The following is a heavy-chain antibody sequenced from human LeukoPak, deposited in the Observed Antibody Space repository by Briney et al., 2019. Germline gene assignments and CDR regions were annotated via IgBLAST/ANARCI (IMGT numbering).Heavy chain of an antibody. J-gene: IGHJ6*02. Sequence: GGSLRLSCVASGFKFSDHSIDSVREAPGKGVGWVCRIRNKDSSDSTKYAASVEGRFTISGDVSESSLYLQMNSLRTEYTAVYYCGRIAINANNGMDVWGQGTTVTVSS. V-gene: IGHV3-72*01. D-gene: IGHD1/OR15-1a*01. CDR3: GRIAINANNGMDV. CDR1: GFKFSDHS. CDR2: IRNKDSSDST.